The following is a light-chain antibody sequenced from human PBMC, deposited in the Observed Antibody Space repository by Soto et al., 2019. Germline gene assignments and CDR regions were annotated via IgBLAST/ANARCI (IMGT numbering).Light chain of an antibody. CDR2: AAS. Sequence: DIQMTQSPSSLSASVGERVTITCRASQSISSYLNWYQQKPGKAPNLLIFAASTLQSGVPSRFSGSGSGTDFTLTIRSLQPEDFATYYCQQSYTAPLTFGGGTKVDI. CDR1: QSISSY. J-gene: IGKJ4*01. V-gene: IGKV1-39*01. CDR3: QQSYTAPLT.